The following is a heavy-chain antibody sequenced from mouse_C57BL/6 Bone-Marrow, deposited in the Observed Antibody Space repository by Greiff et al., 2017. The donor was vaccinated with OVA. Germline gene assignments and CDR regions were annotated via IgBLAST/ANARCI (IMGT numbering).Heavy chain of an antibody. CDR2: SRNKANDYTT. CDR3: ARDAGKYGSSSWYFDV. J-gene: IGHJ1*03. CDR1: GFTFSDFY. V-gene: IGHV7-1*01. D-gene: IGHD1-1*01. Sequence: EVKLVESGGGLVQSGRSLRLSCATSGFTFSDFYMEWVRQAPGKGLEWVAASRNKANDYTTEYSASVKGRFIVSRDTSQSILYLQMNALRAEDTAIYYCARDAGKYGSSSWYFDVWGTGTTVTVSS.